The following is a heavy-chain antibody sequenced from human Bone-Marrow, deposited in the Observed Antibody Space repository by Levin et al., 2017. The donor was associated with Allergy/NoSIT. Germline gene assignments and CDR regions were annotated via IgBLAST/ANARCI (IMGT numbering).Heavy chain of an antibody. D-gene: IGHD6-13*01. V-gene: IGHV3-15*07. CDR1: GFTFSNAW. Sequence: SCAASGFTFSNAWMNWVRQAPGKGLEWVGRIKSKTDGGTTDYAAPVKGRFTISRDDSKNTLYLQMNSLKTEDTAVYYCTTKDAGIAAAGTVDYWGQGTLVTVSS. J-gene: IGHJ4*02. CDR3: TTKDAGIAAAGTVDY. CDR2: IKSKTDGGTT.